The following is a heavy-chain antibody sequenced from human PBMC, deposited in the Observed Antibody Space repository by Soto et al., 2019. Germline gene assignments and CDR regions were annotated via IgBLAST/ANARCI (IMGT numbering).Heavy chain of an antibody. CDR2: IIPKFGTT. Sequence: QVQLVQSGAEVKKPGTSVKVSCKGSGGTFSSYVISWVRQAPGQGLEWMGGIIPKFGTTKYAQKFQGRVTLTADESTTIVYMELSSLRSEDTAVYYCARGRDDRFGRYCYGLDVWGQGTTVTVS. D-gene: IGHD3-10*01. J-gene: IGHJ6*02. CDR1: GGTFSSYV. V-gene: IGHV1-69*12. CDR3: ARGRDDRFGRYCYGLDV.